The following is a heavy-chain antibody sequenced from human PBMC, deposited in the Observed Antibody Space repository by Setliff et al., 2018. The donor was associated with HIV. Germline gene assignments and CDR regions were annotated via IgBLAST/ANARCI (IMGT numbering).Heavy chain of an antibody. J-gene: IGHJ4*02. D-gene: IGHD4-17*01. Sequence: GASVKVSCKASGYNFTDYDINWVRQATGQGLEWMGWMNPNNGNTGYAEKFQGRVTMTRDTSISTAYMELSSLRSDDTAVYYCARGLRRTDFGDCWGQGTLVTVSS. CDR3: ARGLRRTDFGDC. CDR1: GYNFTDYD. CDR2: MNPNNGNT. V-gene: IGHV1-8*02.